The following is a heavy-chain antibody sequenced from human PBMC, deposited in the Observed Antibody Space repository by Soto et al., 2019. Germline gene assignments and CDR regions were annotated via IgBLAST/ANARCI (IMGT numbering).Heavy chain of an antibody. V-gene: IGHV4-59*01. J-gene: IGHJ4*02. CDR3: ARAPGHYFDY. Sequence: SETLSLTCTASGGSISSYYWSWIRQPPGKGLEWIGYIYYSGSTNYNPSLKSRVTISVATSKKQFSLKLSSVTAAYTAVYYCARAPGHYFDYWGQGTLVTVSS. CDR1: GGSISSYY. CDR2: IYYSGST.